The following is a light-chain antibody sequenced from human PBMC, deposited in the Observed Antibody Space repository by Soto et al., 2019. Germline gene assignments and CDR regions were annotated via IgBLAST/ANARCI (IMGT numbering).Light chain of an antibody. Sequence: DIQMTQSPSSLSASVGDRVTVTCRASQNITNFLNWYQQRPGKAPNLLIYVASTLQSGVPSRFSGRGGGKDFTLTITSLQPEDFATYYCQQSYSTPTFGQGTVLEIK. CDR3: QQSYSTPT. J-gene: IGKJ5*01. V-gene: IGKV1-39*01. CDR2: VAS. CDR1: QNITNF.